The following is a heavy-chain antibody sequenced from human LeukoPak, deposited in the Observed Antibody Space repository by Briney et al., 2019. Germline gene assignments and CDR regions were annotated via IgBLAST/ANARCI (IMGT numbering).Heavy chain of an antibody. Sequence: GGSLRLSCEVSEITVSHAWMRWVRQAPGKGLEWVGRIKSKTGGGTTDYAAPVKGRITISRDDSKNTLYLQMNSLKTEDTAVYYCTTGVVVVPAALGYYYGMDVWGQGTTVTVSS. D-gene: IGHD2-2*01. V-gene: IGHV3-15*01. CDR2: IKSKTGGGTT. J-gene: IGHJ6*02. CDR1: EITVSHAW. CDR3: TTGVVVVPAALGYYYGMDV.